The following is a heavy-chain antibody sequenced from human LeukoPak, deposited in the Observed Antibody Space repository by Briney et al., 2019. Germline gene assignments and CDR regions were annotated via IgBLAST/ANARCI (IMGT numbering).Heavy chain of an antibody. CDR1: GFTFGDYA. Sequence: PGRSLRPSCTASGFTFGDYAMSWFRQAPGKGLEWVGFIRSKAYGGTTEYAASVKGRFTISRDDSKSIAYLQMNSLKTEDTAVYYCTRDRSWFGELYSNWFDPWGQGSLVTVSS. D-gene: IGHD3-10*01. V-gene: IGHV3-49*03. CDR3: TRDRSWFGELYSNWFDP. J-gene: IGHJ5*02. CDR2: IRSKAYGGTT.